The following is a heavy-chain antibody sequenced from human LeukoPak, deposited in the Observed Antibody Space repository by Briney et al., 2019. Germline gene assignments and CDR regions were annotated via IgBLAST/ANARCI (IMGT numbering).Heavy chain of an antibody. D-gene: IGHD4-11*01. J-gene: IGHJ4*02. V-gene: IGHV1-2*02. CDR2: INPNSGVT. Sequence: ASVKVSCKASGYTFTRYYIHWVRQAPGQGLEWMGWINPNSGVTNYAQKFQGRVTLTRDTPISTAYMEVSRLTSDDTAVYYCARAHMTTVALGDYWGQGTLVTVSS. CDR1: GYTFTRYY. CDR3: ARAHMTTVALGDY.